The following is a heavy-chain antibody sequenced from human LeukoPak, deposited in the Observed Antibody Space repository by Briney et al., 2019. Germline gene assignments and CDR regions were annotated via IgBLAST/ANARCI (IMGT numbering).Heavy chain of an antibody. CDR1: GLTFSRYA. D-gene: IGHD3-10*01. CDR2: ISYDGSDK. Sequence: GGSLRLSCAASGLTFSRYAMHWVRQAPGKGLEWVAVISYDGSDKYHADSVKGRFTISRDNSKNTLYLQMNSLRAEDTGVYYCARGRIFFGEKIIDSWGQGTLVTVPS. CDR3: ARGRIFFGEKIIDS. J-gene: IGHJ4*02. V-gene: IGHV3-30-3*01.